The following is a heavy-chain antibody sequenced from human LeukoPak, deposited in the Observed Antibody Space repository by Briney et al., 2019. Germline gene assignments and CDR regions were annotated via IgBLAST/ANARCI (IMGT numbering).Heavy chain of an antibody. CDR3: ARGGRGYCTSSSCYFDY. D-gene: IGHD2-2*01. V-gene: IGHV6-1*01. CDR2: TYYRSKWYN. Sequence: SQTLSLTCAISGDSVSSTAWNWIRQSPSRVLEWLGRTYYRSKWYNDYAVSVKSRITINPDTSKNQFSLQLNSVTPEDTAVYYCARGGRGYCTSSSCYFDYWGQGTLVTVSS. J-gene: IGHJ4*02. CDR1: GDSVSSTA.